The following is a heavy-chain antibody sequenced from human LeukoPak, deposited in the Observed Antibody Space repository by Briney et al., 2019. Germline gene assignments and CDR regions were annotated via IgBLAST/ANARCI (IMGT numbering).Heavy chain of an antibody. CDR2: INHSGST. Sequence: SETLSLTCAVYGGSFSGYYWSWIRQPPGKGLEWIGEINHSGSTNYNPSLKSRVTISVDTSKDQFSLKLSSVTAADTAVYYCARVDYVWGSYRYTSNFDYWGQGTLVTVSS. CDR3: ARVDYVWGSYRYTSNFDY. D-gene: IGHD3-16*02. V-gene: IGHV4-34*01. CDR1: GGSFSGYY. J-gene: IGHJ4*02.